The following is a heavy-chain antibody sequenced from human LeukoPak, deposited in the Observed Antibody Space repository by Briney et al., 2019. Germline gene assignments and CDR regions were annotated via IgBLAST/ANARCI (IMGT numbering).Heavy chain of an antibody. CDR2: IIPIFGTA. J-gene: IGHJ3*02. CDR1: GGTFSSYA. CDR3: ARGQLVGATTRGAFDI. Sequence: ASVKVSCMASGGTFSSYAISWVRQAPGQGLEWMGGIIPIFGTANYAQKFQGRVTITTDESTSTAYMELSSLRSEDTAVYYCARGQLVGATTRGAFDIWGQGTMVTVSS. V-gene: IGHV1-69*05. D-gene: IGHD1-26*01.